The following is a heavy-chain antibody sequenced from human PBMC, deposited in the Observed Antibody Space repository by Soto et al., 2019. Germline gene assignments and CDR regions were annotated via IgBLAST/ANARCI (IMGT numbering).Heavy chain of an antibody. CDR3: VRDSHGDY. V-gene: IGHV3-74*01. Sequence: EVQLVESGGGLVQPGGSLRLSCAGSGFTFSNYWMHWVRQAPGKGLEWVSRIDHDGPTDYADSVRGRFTISRDNAENTLYLKMNSLRPEYTAVYYCVRDSHGDYWGQGTLVTVSS. J-gene: IGHJ4*02. CDR1: GFTFSNYW. CDR2: IDHDGPT.